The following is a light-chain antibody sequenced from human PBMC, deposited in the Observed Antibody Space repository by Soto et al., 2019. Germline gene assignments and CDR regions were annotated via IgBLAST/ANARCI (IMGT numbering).Light chain of an antibody. J-gene: IGKJ1*01. CDR3: VQTLQTWT. V-gene: IGKV2-28*01. CDR2: LVS. CDR1: QSLLHSNGYTF. Sequence: IVMTQSPLSLPVTPGEPASISCRSNQSLLHSNGYTFLDWYLQKPGQSPQLLIYLVSNRASGVPDRFSGSGAGTDFTLEISRVEAEDVGSYYCVQTLQTWTFGQGTRVEIK.